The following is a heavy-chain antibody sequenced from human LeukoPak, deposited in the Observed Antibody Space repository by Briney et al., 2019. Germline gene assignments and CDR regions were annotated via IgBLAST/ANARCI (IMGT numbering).Heavy chain of an antibody. CDR3: ARVGWFGQRFDP. Sequence: PSETLSLTCAVSGGSIGSSNWWSWVRQPPGKGLEWIGEIYHSGSTNYNPSLKSRVTISVDKSKNQFSLKLSSVTAADTAVYYCARVGWFGQRFDPWGQGTLVTVSS. D-gene: IGHD3-10*01. CDR1: GGSIGSSNW. CDR2: IYHSGST. J-gene: IGHJ5*02. V-gene: IGHV4-4*02.